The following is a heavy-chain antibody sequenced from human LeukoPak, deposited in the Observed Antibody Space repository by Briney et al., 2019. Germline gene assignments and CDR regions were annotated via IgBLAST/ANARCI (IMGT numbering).Heavy chain of an antibody. Sequence: GGSLRLSCAASGFTVSSNYMSWVRQAPGKGLEWVSVIYSGGSTYYADSVKGRFTISRDNSKNTLYLQMNSLRAEDTAVYYWAKDRGTMIVVATYFDYWGQGTLVTVSS. CDR3: AKDRGTMIVVATYFDY. CDR1: GFTVSSNY. V-gene: IGHV3-66*01. J-gene: IGHJ4*02. CDR2: IYSGGST. D-gene: IGHD3-22*01.